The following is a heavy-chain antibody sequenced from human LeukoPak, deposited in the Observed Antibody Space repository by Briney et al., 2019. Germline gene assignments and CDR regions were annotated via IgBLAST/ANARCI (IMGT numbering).Heavy chain of an antibody. CDR3: GRYGNYGFWSGYYVY. Sequence: GGSLRLSCAASGFTLNSYGMSWVRQAPGKGLEWVANIKQDGGEKYYVDSVKGRFTISRDNAKNSLYLQMNSLRAEATAVYYCGRYGNYGFWSGYYVYWGQGTLVTVSS. CDR1: GFTLNSYG. CDR2: IKQDGGEK. J-gene: IGHJ4*02. V-gene: IGHV3-7*01. D-gene: IGHD3-3*01.